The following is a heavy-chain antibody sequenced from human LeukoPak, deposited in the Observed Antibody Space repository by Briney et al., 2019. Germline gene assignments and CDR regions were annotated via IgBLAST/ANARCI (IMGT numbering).Heavy chain of an antibody. D-gene: IGHD4-17*01. Sequence: GGSLRLSCAASGFTFSSYTMNWVRQAPGKGLEWVSYISGSSSTIYYADSVKGRFTISRDNAKNSLYLQMNSLRAEDTAVYYCARFGYGDYYFDYWGQGTLVTVSS. V-gene: IGHV3-48*04. J-gene: IGHJ4*02. CDR3: ARFGYGDYYFDY. CDR2: ISGSSSTI. CDR1: GFTFSSYT.